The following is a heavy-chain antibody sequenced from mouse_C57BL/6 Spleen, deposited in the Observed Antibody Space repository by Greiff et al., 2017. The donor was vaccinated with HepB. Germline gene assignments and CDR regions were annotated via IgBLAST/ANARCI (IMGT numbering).Heavy chain of an antibody. Sequence: VQLQQSGAELVKPGASVKISCKASGYAFSSYWMNWVKQRPGKGLEWIGQIYPGDGDTNYNGKFKGKATLTADKSSSTAYMQLSSLASEDSAVYFWARGRELGLSWFSYWGQGNLVTVSS. D-gene: IGHD4-1*01. CDR1: GYAFSSYW. J-gene: IGHJ3*01. CDR3: ARGRELGLSWFSY. CDR2: IYPGDGDT. V-gene: IGHV1-80*01.